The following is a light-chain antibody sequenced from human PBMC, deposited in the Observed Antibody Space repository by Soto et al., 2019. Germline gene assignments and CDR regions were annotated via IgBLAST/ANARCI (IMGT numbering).Light chain of an antibody. CDR1: QAISNF. CDR3: QNYNGAPYA. Sequence: DIQMTQSPPSLSASVGDRVTITCRASQAISNFVAWYQQKAGKAPSLLIYEASTLQSGVPSRFSGRGSGTAFTLTISSLQPEDVATYFCQNYNGAPYAFGQGTKLEIQ. V-gene: IGKV1-27*01. J-gene: IGKJ2*01. CDR2: EAS.